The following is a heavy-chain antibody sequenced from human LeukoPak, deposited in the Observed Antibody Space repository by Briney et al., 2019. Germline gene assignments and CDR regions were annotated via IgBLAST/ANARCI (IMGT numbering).Heavy chain of an antibody. CDR2: ISYSGTT. D-gene: IGHD3-10*01. V-gene: IGHV4-39*01. Sequence: PSETLSLTCTVSGGSISSSGYFCGWIRQPPGKGLEYIGSISYSGTTYYSPSLKSRVTISVDTSKSQFSLKLSSVTAADTAIYYCARGSPYHNWGQGTLVTVSS. J-gene: IGHJ4*02. CDR1: GGSISSSGYF. CDR3: ARGSPYHN.